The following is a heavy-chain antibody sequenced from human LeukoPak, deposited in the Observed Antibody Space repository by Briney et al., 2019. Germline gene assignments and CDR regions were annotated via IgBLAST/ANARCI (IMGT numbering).Heavy chain of an antibody. D-gene: IGHD1-1*01. Sequence: PGGPLRLSCAASGVTFRSYGMHWVRQAPGKGLEWVSFISSSSSYIYYADSVKGRFTISRDNANNSLFLQMNSLRVEDTAVYYCATVTMRDDDYWGQGSLVTVSS. CDR2: ISSSSSYI. J-gene: IGHJ4*02. CDR3: ATVTMRDDDY. V-gene: IGHV3-21*01. CDR1: GVTFRSYG.